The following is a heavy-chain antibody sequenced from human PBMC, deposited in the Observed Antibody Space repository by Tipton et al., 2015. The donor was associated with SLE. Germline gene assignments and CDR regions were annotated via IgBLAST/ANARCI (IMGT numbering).Heavy chain of an antibody. CDR3: ARQSYPGLVVYAHNWFDP. CDR1: GGSFSGYY. Sequence: TLSLTCAVYGGSFSGYYWSWIRQPPGKGLEWIGEINHSGSTNYNPSLKSRVTISVDTSKNQFSLKLSSVTAADTAVYYCARQSYPGLVVYAHNWFDPWGQGTLDTVSS. J-gene: IGHJ5*02. V-gene: IGHV4-34*01. D-gene: IGHD2-8*02. CDR2: INHSGST.